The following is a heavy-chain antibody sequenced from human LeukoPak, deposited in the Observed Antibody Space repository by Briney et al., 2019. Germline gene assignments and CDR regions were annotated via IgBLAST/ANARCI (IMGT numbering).Heavy chain of an antibody. CDR2: ISAYNGNT. Sequence: ASVKVSCKASGYTFTSYGISWVRQAPGQGLEWMGWISAYNGNTNHAQKLQGRVTMTTDTSTSTAYMELRSLRSDDTAVYYCARALAVAGTLHYWGQGTLVTVSS. V-gene: IGHV1-18*01. J-gene: IGHJ4*02. CDR1: GYTFTSYG. D-gene: IGHD6-19*01. CDR3: ARALAVAGTLHY.